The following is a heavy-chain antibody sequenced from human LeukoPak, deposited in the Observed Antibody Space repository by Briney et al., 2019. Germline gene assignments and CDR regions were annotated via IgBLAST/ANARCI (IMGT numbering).Heavy chain of an antibody. Sequence: SETPSLTCAVSGYSISSGDYWGWIRQSPGKGLEWIGNIFHSGSTYHNPSLKSRVTISVDTSKNKFSLKLSSVTAADTAVYYCARGIYYLIEYWGQGTLVTVSS. CDR3: ARGIYYLIEY. D-gene: IGHD3-10*01. CDR1: GYSISSGDY. CDR2: IFHSGST. J-gene: IGHJ4*02. V-gene: IGHV4-38-2*01.